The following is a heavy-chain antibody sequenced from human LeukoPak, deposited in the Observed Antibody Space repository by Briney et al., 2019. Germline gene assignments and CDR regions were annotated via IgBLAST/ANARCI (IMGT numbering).Heavy chain of an antibody. V-gene: IGHV3-11*01. D-gene: IGHD3-9*01. CDR2: ISGSGSAV. CDR1: GFTFSDYY. J-gene: IGHJ6*02. CDR3: ARGYFDEPNYYYAMDV. Sequence: GGSLRLSCAASGFTFSDYYMNWIRQASGKGLEWVSCISGSGSAVSYADSVKGRFTISRDNAKNSLYLQMNSLRGEDTAVYYCARGYFDEPNYYYAMDVWGQGTTVTVSS.